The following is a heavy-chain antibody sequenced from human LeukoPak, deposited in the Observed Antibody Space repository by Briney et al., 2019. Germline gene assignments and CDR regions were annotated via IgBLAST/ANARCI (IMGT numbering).Heavy chain of an antibody. V-gene: IGHV1-2*02. Sequence: ASVKVSCKASGYTFTGYYMHWVRQASGQGLEWMGWINPNSGGTNYAQKFQGRVTMTRDTSISTAYMELSRLRSDDTAVYYCASRWLKGDSSGYYFDYWGQGTLVTVSS. CDR3: ASRWLKGDSSGYYFDY. D-gene: IGHD3-22*01. CDR2: INPNSGGT. CDR1: GYTFTGYY. J-gene: IGHJ4*02.